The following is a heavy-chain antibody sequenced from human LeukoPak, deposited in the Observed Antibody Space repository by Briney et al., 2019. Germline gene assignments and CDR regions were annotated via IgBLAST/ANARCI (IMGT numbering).Heavy chain of an antibody. CDR1: GGSISSGGYS. V-gene: IGHV4-30-2*01. Sequence: SQTLSLTCAVSGGSISSGGYSWSWIRQPPGKGLEWIGYIYHSGSTYYNPSLKSRVTISVDRSKNQFSLKLSSVTAADTAVYHCARGDILSYGMDVWGQGTTVTVPS. CDR3: ARGDILSYGMDV. CDR2: IYHSGST. J-gene: IGHJ6*02. D-gene: IGHD3-9*01.